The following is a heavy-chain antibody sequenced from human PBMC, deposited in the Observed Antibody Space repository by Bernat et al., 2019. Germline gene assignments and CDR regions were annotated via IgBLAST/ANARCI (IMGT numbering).Heavy chain of an antibody. D-gene: IGHD6-19*01. CDR2: IYWNDDN. J-gene: IGHJ4*02. V-gene: IGHV2-5*01. CDR1: GFSLSSTAVG. Sequence: QITLKKSGPTLVKPTQTLTLTCTFSGFSLSSTAVGVGWIRQPPGKPLEWLALIYWNDDNKYSPSLKNRLSITKDTSGNQVVLTLTNVDPVDTATYFCAHGSGWLFDHWGPGTLVTVSS. CDR3: AHGSGWLFDH.